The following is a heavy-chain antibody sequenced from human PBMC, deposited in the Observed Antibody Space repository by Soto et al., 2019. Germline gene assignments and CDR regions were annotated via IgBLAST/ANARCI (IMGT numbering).Heavy chain of an antibody. D-gene: IGHD1-1*01. CDR3: ARARRGTDAPAARLDF. J-gene: IGHJ4*02. Sequence: GASVKVSCKVSGYTFTSYGISWVRQAPGQGLEWVGWISPYNGTRNYTDSRQYRVALTTDTARVTAGVAPMSLTSDDTPVYFCARARRGTDAPAARLDFWGQGTLVTVS. CDR1: GYTFTSYG. CDR2: ISPYNGTR. V-gene: IGHV1-18*01.